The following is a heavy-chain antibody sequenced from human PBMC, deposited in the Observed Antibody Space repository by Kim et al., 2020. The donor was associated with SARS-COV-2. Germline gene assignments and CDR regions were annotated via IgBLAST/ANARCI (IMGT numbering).Heavy chain of an antibody. Sequence: GGSLRLSCAASGFTFSRYNMNWVRQAPGKGLEWVSYISSSGSVIYYADSVKGRFTISRDNAKNSLFLQLNSLRAEDTAVYYCVSDDSSGYFFANWGQGTLVIVSS. J-gene: IGHJ4*02. V-gene: IGHV3-48*04. CDR2: ISSSGSVI. CDR3: VSDDSSGYFFAN. D-gene: IGHD3-22*01. CDR1: GFTFSRYN.